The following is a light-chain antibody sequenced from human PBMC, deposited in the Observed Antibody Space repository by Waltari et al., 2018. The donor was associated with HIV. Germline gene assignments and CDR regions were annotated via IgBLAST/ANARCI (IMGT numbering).Light chain of an antibody. CDR2: EVT. CDR3: CSCPRSGIRYV. Sequence: QSALTQPASVSGSPGQSITISCTGTSRNVGSDDLVSWYQQHPGEAPKLIIYEVTKRPSGVSMRFAGAKSGNTASRTISGLQAEDEADYYCCSCPRSGIRYVFGTGTKVTVL. CDR1: SRNVGSDDL. J-gene: IGLJ1*01. V-gene: IGLV2-23*02.